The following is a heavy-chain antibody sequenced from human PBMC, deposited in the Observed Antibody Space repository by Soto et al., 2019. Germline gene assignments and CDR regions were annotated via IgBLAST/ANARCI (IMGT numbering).Heavy chain of an antibody. J-gene: IGHJ4*01. V-gene: IGHV4-39*01. CDR2: IYYSGIT. CDR3: ARHGSN. CDR1: GVSISNSSYY. Sequence: SETLSLTCTVSGVSISNSSYYWGWIRRPPGKGLEWIGTIYYSGITYYNPSLKSRVTISVDTSKNQFSLKLTSVTAADTAVYYCARHGSNSGHGTLVTVS.